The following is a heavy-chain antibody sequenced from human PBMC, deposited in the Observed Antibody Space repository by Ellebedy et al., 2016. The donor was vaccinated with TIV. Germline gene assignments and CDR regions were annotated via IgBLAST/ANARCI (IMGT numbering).Heavy chain of an antibody. D-gene: IGHD3-10*01. CDR1: GLTFSSHA. CDR2: ITEIGGNT. Sequence: GESLKISCAASGLTFSSHAMSWVRQAPGKGLEWVSSITEIGGNTYYADSVKGRFPISRDNSKDTLFLQMNSLRVEDTAVYYCAKCRGLTWFGDFTDYWGQGTLVTVSS. V-gene: IGHV3-23*01. J-gene: IGHJ4*02. CDR3: AKCRGLTWFGDFTDY.